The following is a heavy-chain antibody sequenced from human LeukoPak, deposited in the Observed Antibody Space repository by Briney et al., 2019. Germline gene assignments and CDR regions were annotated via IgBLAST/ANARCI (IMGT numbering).Heavy chain of an antibody. D-gene: IGHD3-9*01. CDR2: ISTSSSSK. V-gene: IGHV3-21*01. CDR3: ARWDDLFLIDF. J-gene: IGHJ4*02. Sequence: GGSLRLSCAASGFSFSTYAMSWVRQAPGKGLEWVSSISTSSSSKYYADSVKGRFTISRDNAKNSLDLQMNSLRAEDTAVYYCARWDDLFLIDFWGQGTLVTVSS. CDR1: GFSFSTYA.